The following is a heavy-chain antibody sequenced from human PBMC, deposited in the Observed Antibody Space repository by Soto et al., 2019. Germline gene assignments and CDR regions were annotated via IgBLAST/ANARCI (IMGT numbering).Heavy chain of an antibody. J-gene: IGHJ4*02. Sequence: QLQLQESGPGLVKPSETLSLTCTVSGGSISSSSYYWGWIRQPPGKVLEWIGSIYYSGRTYYNPSLKSGVTISVDTSKNQFSLKLSSVTAADTAVYYCARTLVGATTYFDYWGQGTLVTVSS. CDR2: IYYSGRT. CDR3: ARTLVGATTYFDY. V-gene: IGHV4-39*01. D-gene: IGHD1-26*01. CDR1: GGSISSSSYY.